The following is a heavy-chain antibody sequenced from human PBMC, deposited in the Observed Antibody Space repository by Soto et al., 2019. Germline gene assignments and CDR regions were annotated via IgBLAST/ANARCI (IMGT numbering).Heavy chain of an antibody. Sequence: PGGSLRLSCAASGFTFSSYAMSWVRQAPGKGLEWVSAISGSGGSTYYADSVKGRFTISRDNSKNTLYLQMNSLRAEDTAVYYCAKDKGGHYYGSGGPLYFDYWGQGTLVTVSS. D-gene: IGHD3-10*01. CDR1: GFTFSSYA. J-gene: IGHJ4*02. V-gene: IGHV3-23*01. CDR2: ISGSGGST. CDR3: AKDKGGHYYGSGGPLYFDY.